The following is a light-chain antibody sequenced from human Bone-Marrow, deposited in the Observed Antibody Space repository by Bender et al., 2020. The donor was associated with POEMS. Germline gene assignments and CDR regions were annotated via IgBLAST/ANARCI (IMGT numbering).Light chain of an antibody. J-gene: IGLJ2*01. CDR2: EVI. CDR3: CSYAGSRV. CDR1: NSDVGSYSA. V-gene: IGLV2-23*02. Sequence: SALTQPASVSGSPGQSITISCTGTNSDVGSYSAVSWYQQHQGKAPKFLIYEVIKRPSGVSNRFSGSKSGNTASLTISGLQAEDEADYYCCSYAGSRVFGGGTKLTVL.